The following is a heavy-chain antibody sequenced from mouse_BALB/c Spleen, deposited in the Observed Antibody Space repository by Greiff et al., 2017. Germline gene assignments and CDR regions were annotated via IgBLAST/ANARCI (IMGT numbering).Heavy chain of an antibody. CDR3: ARELRRYYAMDY. J-gene: IGHJ4*01. Sequence: QVQLQQSAAELARPGASVKMSCKASGYTFTSYTMHWVKQRPGQGLEWIGYINPSSGYTEYNQKFKDKTTLTADKSSSTAYMQLSSLTSEDSAVYYCARELRRYYAMDYWGQGTSVTVSS. D-gene: IGHD1-1*01. CDR1: GYTFTSYT. CDR2: INPSSGYT. V-gene: IGHV1-4*02.